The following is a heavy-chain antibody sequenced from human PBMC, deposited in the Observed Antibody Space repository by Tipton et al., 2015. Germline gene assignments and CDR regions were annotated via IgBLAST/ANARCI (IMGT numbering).Heavy chain of an antibody. Sequence: TLSLTCTVSGGSVSSGSYYWSWIRQSPGMGLEWIGYVYFTGTTNYNPSFKSRVTMSIDTSNNEFSLKLRSVTAADTAVYYCAREAIFGVAYWFDPWGPGTLVTVSS. CDR2: VYFTGTT. D-gene: IGHD3-3*01. J-gene: IGHJ5*02. CDR1: GGSVSSGSYY. V-gene: IGHV4-61*01. CDR3: AREAIFGVAYWFDP.